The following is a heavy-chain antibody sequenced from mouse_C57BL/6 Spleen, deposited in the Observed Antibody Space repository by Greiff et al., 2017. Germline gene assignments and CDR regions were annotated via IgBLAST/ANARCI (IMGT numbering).Heavy chain of an antibody. V-gene: IGHV10-3*01. CDR2: IRTKRSNSAT. J-gene: IGHJ1*03. Sequence: EVKVVESGGGLVQPKGSLTLSCAASGFTFNTYAMHWVRQAPGKGLEWVVIIRTKRSNSATYYTDSVKDRITIYRDDSQSVLYLQISHLKTDNTVMYYGVRAPFNYGSDWYFDVWGTGTTVTVSS. CDR3: VRAPFNYGSDWYFDV. D-gene: IGHD1-1*01. CDR1: GFTFNTYA.